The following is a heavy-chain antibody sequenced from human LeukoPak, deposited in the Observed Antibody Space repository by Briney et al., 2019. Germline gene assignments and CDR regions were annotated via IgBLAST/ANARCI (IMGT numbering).Heavy chain of an antibody. J-gene: IGHJ4*02. V-gene: IGHV1-8*03. CDR2: MNPNSGNT. Sequence: ASVKVSCKASGYTFTSYDINWVRQATGQGLEWMGWMNPNSGNTGYAQKFQGRVTITRNTSVSTAYMELSSPRSEDTAVYYCARAYDFWSGYSALYYFDYWGQGTLVTVSS. D-gene: IGHD3-3*01. CDR1: GYTFTSYD. CDR3: ARAYDFWSGYSALYYFDY.